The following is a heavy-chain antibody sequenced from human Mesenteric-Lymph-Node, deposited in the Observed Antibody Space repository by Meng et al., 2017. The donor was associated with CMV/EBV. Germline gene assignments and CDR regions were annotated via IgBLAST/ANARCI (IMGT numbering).Heavy chain of an antibody. D-gene: IGHD3-22*01. CDR1: GGSISSYY. CDR3: ASSPQDYDSSGYAAGYYFDY. J-gene: IGHJ4*02. V-gene: IGHV4-59*01. Sequence: SETLSLTCTVSGGSISSYYWSRIRQPPGKGLVWIGYIYYSGSTNYNPSLKSRVTISVDTSKNQFSLKLSSVTAADTAVYYCASSPQDYDSSGYAAGYYFDYWGQGTLVTVSS. CDR2: IYYSGST.